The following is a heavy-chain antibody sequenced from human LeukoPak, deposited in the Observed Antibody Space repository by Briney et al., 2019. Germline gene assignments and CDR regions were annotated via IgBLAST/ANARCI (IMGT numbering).Heavy chain of an antibody. V-gene: IGHV1-2*02. Sequence: ASVKVSCKASGYTFTNYAMNWARQAPGQGLEWMGWINPNSGGTNYAQKFQGRVTMTRDTSISTAYMELSRLRSDDTAVYYCATTKWFPDAFDIWGQGTMVTVSS. J-gene: IGHJ3*02. CDR3: ATTKWFPDAFDI. CDR2: INPNSGGT. CDR1: GYTFTNYA. D-gene: IGHD3-22*01.